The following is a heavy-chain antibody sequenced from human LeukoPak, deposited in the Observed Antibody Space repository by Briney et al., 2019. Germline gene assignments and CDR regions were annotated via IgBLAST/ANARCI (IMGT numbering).Heavy chain of an antibody. J-gene: IGHJ4*02. CDR2: INSDGSST. Sequence: GGSLRLSCAASGFTFSSYWMHWVRQAPGKGLVWVSRINSDGSSTSYADSVKGRFTISRDDAKNTLYLQMNSLRAEDTAVYYCVVRGLTQQPVDYWGQGTLVTVSS. V-gene: IGHV3-74*01. D-gene: IGHD6-13*01. CDR3: VVRGLTQQPVDY. CDR1: GFTFSSYW.